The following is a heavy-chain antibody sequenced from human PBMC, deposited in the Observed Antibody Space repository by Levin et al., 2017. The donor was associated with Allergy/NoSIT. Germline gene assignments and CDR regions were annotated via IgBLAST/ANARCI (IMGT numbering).Heavy chain of an antibody. J-gene: IGHJ4*02. CDR2: IYYSGST. Sequence: SETLSLTCTVSGGSISSYYWSWIRQPPGEGLEWIGYIYYSGSTNYNPSLKSRVTMSVDTSKNQFSLKLSSVTAADTAVYYCARDKDGSGSIPVSYWGQGTLVTVSS. CDR3: ARDKDGSGSIPVSY. D-gene: IGHD3-10*01. V-gene: IGHV4-59*01. CDR1: GGSISSYY.